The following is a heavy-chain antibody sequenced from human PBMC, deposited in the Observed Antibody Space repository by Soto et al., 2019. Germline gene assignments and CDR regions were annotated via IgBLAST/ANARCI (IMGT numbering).Heavy chain of an antibody. Sequence: PGGSLRLSCAASGFTFSSYGMHWVRQAPGKGLEWVAVISYGGSNKYYADSVKGRFTISRDNSKNTLYLQMNSLRAEDTAVYYCAKGVVPAAMIRDNWFDPWGQGTLVTVSS. J-gene: IGHJ5*02. D-gene: IGHD2-2*01. CDR3: AKGVVPAAMIRDNWFDP. CDR2: ISYGGSNK. CDR1: GFTFSSYG. V-gene: IGHV3-30*18.